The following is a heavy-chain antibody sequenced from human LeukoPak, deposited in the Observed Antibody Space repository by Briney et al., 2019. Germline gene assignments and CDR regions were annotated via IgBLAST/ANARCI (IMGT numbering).Heavy chain of an antibody. Sequence: GGSLRLSCAASGSTFSSYAMNWVRQAPGKGLEWVSSVSSSSTNKFYADSVKGRFTISRDDAKNSLYLQMNSLRAEDTAVYYCARSLLPRGYSSSWYKTGHDYWGQGTLVTVSS. CDR1: GSTFSSYA. CDR3: ARSLLPRGYSSSWYKTGHDY. CDR2: VSSSSTNK. V-gene: IGHV3-21*01. D-gene: IGHD6-13*01. J-gene: IGHJ4*02.